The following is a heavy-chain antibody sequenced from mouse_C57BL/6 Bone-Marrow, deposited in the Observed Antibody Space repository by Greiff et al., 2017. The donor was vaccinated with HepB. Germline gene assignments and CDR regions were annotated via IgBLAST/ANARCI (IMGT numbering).Heavy chain of an antibody. CDR3: ARGLLRSFYYFDY. D-gene: IGHD1-1*01. J-gene: IGHJ2*01. Sequence: QVQLKQSGAELVRPGASVKLSCTASGYTFTSYGIRWVKQRPGQGLEWIGEIYPRSGNTYYNEKFKGKATLTADKSSSTAYMELRSLTSEDSAVYFCARGLLRSFYYFDYWGQGTTLTVSS. V-gene: IGHV1-81*01. CDR1: GYTFTSYG. CDR2: IYPRSGNT.